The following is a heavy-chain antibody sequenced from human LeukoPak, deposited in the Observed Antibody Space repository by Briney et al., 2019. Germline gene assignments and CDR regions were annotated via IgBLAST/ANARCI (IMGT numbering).Heavy chain of an antibody. D-gene: IGHD3-9*01. J-gene: IGHJ3*02. CDR2: SDPSVGST. CDR1: GYTFTSYY. CDR3: ARGARVYDILTGYHHAFDI. Sequence: ASVKVSCKASGYTFTSYYMHWVRQAPGQGLEWMGISDPSVGSTIYAQKFQGRVTMTRDMSTSTVYMELSSPRSEDTAVYYCARGARVYDILTGYHHAFDIWGQGTMVTVFS. V-gene: IGHV1-46*01.